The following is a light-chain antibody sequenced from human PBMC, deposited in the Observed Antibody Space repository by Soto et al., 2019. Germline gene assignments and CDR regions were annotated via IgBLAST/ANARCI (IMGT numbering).Light chain of an antibody. CDR2: DAS. Sequence: VFTQSPATLSLSPGEIATLRCRASQSVSSYLAWYQQKPGQAPRLLIYDASTRATGIPARFSGSGSGTEFTLTISSLQSEDFAIYYCQQYNNWPITFGQGTRLEIK. J-gene: IGKJ5*01. V-gene: IGKV3D-15*01. CDR3: QQYNNWPIT. CDR1: QSVSSY.